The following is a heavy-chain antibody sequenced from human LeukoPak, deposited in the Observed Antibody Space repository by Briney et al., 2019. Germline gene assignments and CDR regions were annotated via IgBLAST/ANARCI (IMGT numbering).Heavy chain of an antibody. CDR2: ISSSSSYI. D-gene: IGHD3-22*01. Sequence: GGSLRLSCAASGFTFSSYSMNWVRQAPGKGLEWVSSISSSSSYIYYADSVKGRFTISRDNAKNSLYLQMNSLRAEDTAVYYCAKEGYDSSGYYLSDYWGQGTLVTVSS. CDR1: GFTFSSYS. V-gene: IGHV3-21*01. CDR3: AKEGYDSSGYYLSDY. J-gene: IGHJ4*02.